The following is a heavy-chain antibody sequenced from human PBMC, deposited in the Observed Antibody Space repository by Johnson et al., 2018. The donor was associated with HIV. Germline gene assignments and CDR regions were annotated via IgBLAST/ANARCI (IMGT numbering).Heavy chain of an antibody. Sequence: QVQLVESGGGVVQPGGSLRLSCSASGFTFSTFGMHWVRQAPGKGLEWVAFIRYDGSDKYYGDSVKGRFTISRDNSKNTLYLQMNSLRAEDTAVYYCAKVYCGGSCYANAFDIWGQGTMVTVSS. J-gene: IGHJ3*02. V-gene: IGHV3-30*02. CDR2: IRYDGSDK. CDR1: GFTFSTFG. CDR3: AKVYCGGSCYANAFDI. D-gene: IGHD2-15*01.